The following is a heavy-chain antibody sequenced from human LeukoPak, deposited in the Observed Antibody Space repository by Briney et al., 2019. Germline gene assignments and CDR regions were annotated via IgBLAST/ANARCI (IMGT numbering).Heavy chain of an antibody. D-gene: IGHD1-14*01. CDR1: GFTFMNHA. Sequence: GGSLRLSCAASGFTFMNHAMNWVRQAPGKGLEWVSSVSSSSSYIYYADSVKGRFTVSRDNAKNSLYLQMNSLRAEDTAIYYCAKESPYTSPRNYYFDYWGQGTLVTVSS. CDR3: AKESPYTSPRNYYFDY. V-gene: IGHV3-21*04. J-gene: IGHJ4*02. CDR2: VSSSSSYI.